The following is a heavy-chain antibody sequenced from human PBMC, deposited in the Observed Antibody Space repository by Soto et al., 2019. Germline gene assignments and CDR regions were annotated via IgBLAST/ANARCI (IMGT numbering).Heavy chain of an antibody. CDR3: ARDSGYCSSTSCYRYFDH. V-gene: IGHV1-18*01. J-gene: IGHJ4*02. D-gene: IGHD2-2*01. CDR2: ISAYNGNT. CDR1: GYTFPSYG. Sequence: ASVKVSCKASGYTFPSYGISWVRQAPGQGLEWMGWISAYNGNTNYAQKLQGRVTMTTDTSTSTAYMELRSLRSDDTAVYYCARDSGYCSSTSCYRYFDHWGQGTLVTVSS.